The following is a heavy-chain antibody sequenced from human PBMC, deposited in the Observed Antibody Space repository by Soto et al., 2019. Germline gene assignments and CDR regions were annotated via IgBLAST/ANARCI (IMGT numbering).Heavy chain of an antibody. V-gene: IGHV4-34*01. CDR1: GGSFSDYH. CDR2: VNHSGST. D-gene: IGHD6-13*01. CDR3: ARQYSSSWYYHY. Sequence: SETLSLTCAVYGGSFSDYHWNWIRQSPGKGLEWIGEVNHSGSTNYNPSLKSRVTISADTSKNQFSMKLSSVTAADTAVYYCARQYSSSWYYHYWGQGTLVTVSS. J-gene: IGHJ4*02.